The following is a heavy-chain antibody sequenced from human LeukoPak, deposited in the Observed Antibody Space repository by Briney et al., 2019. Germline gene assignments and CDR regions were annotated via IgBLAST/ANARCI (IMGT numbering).Heavy chain of an antibody. J-gene: IGHJ4*02. CDR1: GGSISSYY. D-gene: IGHD3-9*01. CDR2: IYYSGST. V-gene: IGHV4-59*01. CDR3: ATVVRDDILTGYYIDY. Sequence: SETLSLTCTVSGGSISSYYRSWIRQPPGKGLEWIGYIYYSGSTKYNPSFKGRVTISVDTSKNQFSLKLISVTAADTAVYYCATVVRDDILTGYYIDYWGQGTLVTVSS.